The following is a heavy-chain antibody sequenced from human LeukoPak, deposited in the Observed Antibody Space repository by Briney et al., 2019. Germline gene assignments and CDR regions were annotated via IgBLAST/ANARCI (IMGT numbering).Heavy chain of an antibody. D-gene: IGHD3-22*01. Sequence: SETLSLTCTVSGGSISSSSYYWGWIRQPPGKGLEWIGSISYSGSTYYNPSLKSRVTISVDTSKNQFSLKLSSVTAADTAVYYCAEITVASSHYYDSSGYYYGGVFDYWGQGTLVTVSS. CDR3: AEITVASSHYYDSSGYYYGGVFDY. J-gene: IGHJ4*02. CDR2: ISYSGST. CDR1: GGSISSSSYY. V-gene: IGHV4-39*01.